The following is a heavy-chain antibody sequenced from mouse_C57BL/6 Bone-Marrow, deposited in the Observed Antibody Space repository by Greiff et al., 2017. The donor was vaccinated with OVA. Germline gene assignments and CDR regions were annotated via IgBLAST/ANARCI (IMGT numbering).Heavy chain of an antibody. CDR2: IHPNSGST. Sequence: QVHVKQPGAELVKPGASVKLSCKASGYTFTSYWMHWVKQRPGQGLEWIGMIHPNSGSTNYNENFKSKATLTVDKSSSTAYMQLSSLTSEDSAVYYCASPLYSNYRYWYFDVWGTGTTVTVSS. D-gene: IGHD2-5*01. CDR1: GYTFTSYW. J-gene: IGHJ1*03. V-gene: IGHV1-64*01. CDR3: ASPLYSNYRYWYFDV.